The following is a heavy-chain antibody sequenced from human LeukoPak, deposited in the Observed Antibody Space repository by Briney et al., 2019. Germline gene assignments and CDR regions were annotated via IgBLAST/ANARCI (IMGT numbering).Heavy chain of an antibody. J-gene: IGHJ6*02. Sequence: PGGSLRLSCAASGFTFSSYGMHWVRQAPGKGLEWVAVVSYDGSNKYYADSVKGRFTISRDNSKNTLYLQMNSLRAEDTAVYYCAREELFFYYCDSSGLYGMDVWGQGTTVTVSS. V-gene: IGHV3-30-3*01. CDR1: GFTFSSYG. CDR2: VSYDGSNK. D-gene: IGHD3-22*01. CDR3: AREELFFYYCDSSGLYGMDV.